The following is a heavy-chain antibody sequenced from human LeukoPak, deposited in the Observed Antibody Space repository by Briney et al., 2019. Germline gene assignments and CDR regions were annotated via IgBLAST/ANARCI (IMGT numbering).Heavy chain of an antibody. J-gene: IGHJ3*02. V-gene: IGHV1-2*02. Sequence: ASVKVSCTASGYTFTGYYMHWVRQAPGQGLEWMGWINPNSGGTNYAQKFQGRVTMTRDTSISTAYMELSRLRSDDTAVYYCARVWVVRGVITAFDIWGQGTMVTVSS. CDR2: INPNSGGT. CDR1: GYTFTGYY. CDR3: ARVWVVRGVITAFDI. D-gene: IGHD3-10*01.